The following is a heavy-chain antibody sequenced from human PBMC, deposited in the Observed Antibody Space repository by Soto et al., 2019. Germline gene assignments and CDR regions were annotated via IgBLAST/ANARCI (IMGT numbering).Heavy chain of an antibody. Sequence: QVQLQESGPGLMQPSGTLSLTCAVSGGSISDNWWSWVRQPPGKGLEWIGEIYHTGNRHYNPSLEGRVTISVDKSKNHFSLNLNSVTAADTAVYYCARHIAVSGTRGFDYLGQGILVTVSS. V-gene: IGHV4-4*02. D-gene: IGHD6-19*01. CDR3: ARHIAVSGTRGFDY. CDR1: GGSISDNW. CDR2: IYHTGNR. J-gene: IGHJ4*02.